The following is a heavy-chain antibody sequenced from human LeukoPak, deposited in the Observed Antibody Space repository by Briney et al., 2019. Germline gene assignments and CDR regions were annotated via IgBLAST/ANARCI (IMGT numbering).Heavy chain of an antibody. Sequence: GGSLRLSCAASGFTFSSYAMSWVRHAPGKGLEWVSGINWNGGSTGYADSVKGRFTISRDNAKNSLYLQMNSLRAEDTALYYCARAAGGVTEWELLYYFDYWGQGTLVTVSS. V-gene: IGHV3-20*04. CDR1: GFTFSSYA. D-gene: IGHD1-26*01. J-gene: IGHJ4*02. CDR2: INWNGGST. CDR3: ARAAGGVTEWELLYYFDY.